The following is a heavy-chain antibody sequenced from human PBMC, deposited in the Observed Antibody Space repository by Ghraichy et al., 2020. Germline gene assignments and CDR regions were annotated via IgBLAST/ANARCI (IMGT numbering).Heavy chain of an antibody. CDR1: GGSISSYY. J-gene: IGHJ4*02. Sequence: EALNISCTVSGGSISSYYWSWIRQPPGKGLEWIGYIYYSGSTNYNPSLKSRVTISVDTSKNQFSLKLSSVTAADTAVYYCASAFHKDIYDSSGYIWGQGTLVTVSS. D-gene: IGHD3-22*01. V-gene: IGHV4-59*01. CDR3: ASAFHKDIYDSSGYI. CDR2: IYYSGST.